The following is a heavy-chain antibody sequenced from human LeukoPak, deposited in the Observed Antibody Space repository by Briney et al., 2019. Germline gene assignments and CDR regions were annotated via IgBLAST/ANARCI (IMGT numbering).Heavy chain of an antibody. CDR3: AKGQTDYYDGSLDY. Sequence: GGSLRLSCAASGFTFSSYGMHWVRQTPGKGLEWVAFTRSDGTNKYYADSVKGRFTISRDKSKNTLYLQMNSLRAEDTAVYYCAKGQTDYYDGSLDYWGQGTLVTVSS. D-gene: IGHD3-22*01. CDR1: GFTFSSYG. CDR2: TRSDGTNK. J-gene: IGHJ4*02. V-gene: IGHV3-30*02.